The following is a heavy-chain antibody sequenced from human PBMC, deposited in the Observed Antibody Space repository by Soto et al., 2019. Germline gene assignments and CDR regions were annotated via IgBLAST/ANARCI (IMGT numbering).Heavy chain of an antibody. CDR3: ARGYCGGGSAYAAFDI. Sequence: SSVKVSWTDSGCTFSSCGISWVRPAPGQGLECMGGLIPIFGTANYAQKFQGRVTITADESTSTAYMEISSLRSEDTAVYYCARGYCGGGSAYAAFDIWGQGTMVTVSS. D-gene: IGHD2-15*01. CDR2: LIPIFGTA. CDR1: GCTFSSCG. V-gene: IGHV1-69*13. J-gene: IGHJ3*02.